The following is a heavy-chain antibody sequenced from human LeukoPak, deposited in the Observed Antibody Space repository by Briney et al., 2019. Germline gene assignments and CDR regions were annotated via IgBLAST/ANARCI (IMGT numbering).Heavy chain of an antibody. CDR1: GFTFSTSW. V-gene: IGHV3-7*01. J-gene: IGHJ4*02. D-gene: IGHD1-1*01. CDR2: IKYDGREE. CDR3: TRNKRGGY. Sequence: GGSLRLSCTVSGFTFSTSWMSWARHAPGKGMEWVANIKYDGREEYYVDSVKGRFTISRDNAKNSLSLQMNSLRAEDSAMYYCTRNKRGGYWGQGTLVTVSS.